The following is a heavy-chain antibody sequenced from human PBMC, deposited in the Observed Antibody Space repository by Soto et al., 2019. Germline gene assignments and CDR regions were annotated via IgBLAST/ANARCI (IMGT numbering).Heavy chain of an antibody. CDR2: IWYDGSNK. V-gene: IGHV3-33*01. J-gene: IGHJ6*02. CDR3: ARDMKQQLVPYYYYYGMDV. CDR1: GFTFSSYG. D-gene: IGHD6-13*01. Sequence: GGSLRLSCAASGFTFSSYGMHWVRQAPGKGLEWVAVIWYDGSNKYYADSVKGRFTISRDNSKNTLYLQMNSLRAEDTAVYYCARDMKQQLVPYYYYYGMDVWGQGTTVTVSS.